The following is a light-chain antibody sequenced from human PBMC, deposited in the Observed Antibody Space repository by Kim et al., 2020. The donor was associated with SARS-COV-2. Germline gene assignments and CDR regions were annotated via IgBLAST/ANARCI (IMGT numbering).Light chain of an antibody. CDR1: QSLLQSNGYNY. Sequence: DIVMTQSPLSLPVIPGEPASISCRSSQSLLQSNGYNYLDWYVQKPGQSPQLLIYLGSNRASGVPDRFSGSGSGTDFTLKISRVEAEDVRVYYCMQAVQTPWTFGQGTKVDIK. CDR3: MQAVQTPWT. V-gene: IGKV2-28*01. CDR2: LGS. J-gene: IGKJ1*01.